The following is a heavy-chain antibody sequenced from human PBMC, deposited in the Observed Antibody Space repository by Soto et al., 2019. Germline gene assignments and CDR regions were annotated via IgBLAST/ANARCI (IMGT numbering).Heavy chain of an antibody. D-gene: IGHD6-19*01. J-gene: IGHJ4*02. V-gene: IGHV4-59*01. CDR1: GGSISSYY. CDR2: IYYSGST. Sequence: PSETLSLTCTVSGGSISSYYWSWIRQPPGKGLEWIGYIYYSGSTNYNPSLKSRVTISVDTSKNQFSLKLSSVTAADTAVYYCARDRRGYSSGWNPVYYFDYWGQGTLVTV. CDR3: ARDRRGYSSGWNPVYYFDY.